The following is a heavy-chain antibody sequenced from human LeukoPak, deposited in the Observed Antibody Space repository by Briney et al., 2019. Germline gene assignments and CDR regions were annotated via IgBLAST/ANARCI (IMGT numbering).Heavy chain of an antibody. CDR3: ARATDYYDSSGYYPNWFDP. D-gene: IGHD3-22*01. Sequence: GGSLRLSCAASGFTFSDYYMSWIRQAPGKGLEWFSYISSSGSTIYYADSVKGRFTISRDNAKNSLYLQMNSLRAEDTAVYYCARATDYYDSSGYYPNWFDPWGQGTLVTVSS. J-gene: IGHJ5*02. CDR1: GFTFSDYY. CDR2: ISSSGSTI. V-gene: IGHV3-11*04.